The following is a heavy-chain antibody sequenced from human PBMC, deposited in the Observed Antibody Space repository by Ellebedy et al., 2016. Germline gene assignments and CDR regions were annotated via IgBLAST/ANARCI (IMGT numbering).Heavy chain of an antibody. V-gene: IGHV3-49*03. CDR2: IRSKAYGGTT. CDR1: GFTFGDYA. J-gene: IGHJ6*02. CDR3: TFTVTTSWYYYYGMDV. Sequence: GESLKISCTASGFTFGDYAMSWFRQAPGKGLEWVGFIRSKAYGGTTEYAASVKGRFTISRDDSKSIAYLQMNSLKTEDTAVYYCTFTVTTSWYYYYGMDVWGQGTTVTVSS. D-gene: IGHD4-11*01.